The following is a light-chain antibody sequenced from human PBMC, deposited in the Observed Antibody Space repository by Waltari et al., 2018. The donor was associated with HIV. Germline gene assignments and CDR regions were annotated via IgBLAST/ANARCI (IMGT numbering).Light chain of an antibody. CDR1: QSISNY. CDR2: SAF. Sequence: DIQTTQAPSSLSASVGDRVTITCRASQSISNYLNWYQQKPGKAPKILVYSAFNLQSGVPSRFSGSGSGTDFTLTISTLQPEDFATYYCQQSYSTPRTFGQGTKVEIK. J-gene: IGKJ1*01. CDR3: QQSYSTPRT. V-gene: IGKV1-39*01.